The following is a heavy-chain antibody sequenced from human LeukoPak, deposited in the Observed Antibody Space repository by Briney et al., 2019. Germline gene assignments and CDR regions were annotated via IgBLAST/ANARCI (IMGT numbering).Heavy chain of an antibody. CDR2: ISAYNGNT. CDR1: GYTFTNYG. CDR3: ASQRGFCRSTSCSNDAFDV. Sequence: ASVTVSCKASGYTFTNYGISWVRQAPGQGLEWMGWISAYNGNTNHAQNLQGRVTMTTDTSTTTAYMELKSLRTDDTAVYYCASQRGFCRSTSCSNDAFDVWGQGTLVTVSS. J-gene: IGHJ3*01. V-gene: IGHV1-18*01. D-gene: IGHD2-2*01.